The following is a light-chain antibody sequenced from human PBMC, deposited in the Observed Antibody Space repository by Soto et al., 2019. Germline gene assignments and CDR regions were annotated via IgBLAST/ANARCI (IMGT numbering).Light chain of an antibody. CDR3: QLSYSTPLT. V-gene: IGKV1-39*01. CDR2: AAS. J-gene: IGKJ4*01. CDR1: QSISTY. Sequence: DIQMTQSPSSLSASVEDRVTITCRASQSISTYLNWYQQKPGKAPNLLIYAASTLQSGVPSRFSGSGFGTDFSLTISSLQPEDFATYYCQLSYSTPLTFGGGTKVDI.